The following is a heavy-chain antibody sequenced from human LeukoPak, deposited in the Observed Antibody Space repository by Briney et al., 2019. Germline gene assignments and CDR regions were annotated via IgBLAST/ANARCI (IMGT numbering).Heavy chain of an antibody. CDR3: ARGDPGEHTVASDY. CDR2: INPNSGGT. J-gene: IGHJ4*02. D-gene: IGHD6-19*01. Sequence: GASVKVSCKASGYTFTGYYMHWVRQAPGQGLEWMGWINPNSGGTNYAQKFQGRVTMTRDTSISTAYMELSRLRSDDTAVYYCARGDPGEHTVASDYWGQGTLVTVSS. CDR1: GYTFTGYY. V-gene: IGHV1-2*02.